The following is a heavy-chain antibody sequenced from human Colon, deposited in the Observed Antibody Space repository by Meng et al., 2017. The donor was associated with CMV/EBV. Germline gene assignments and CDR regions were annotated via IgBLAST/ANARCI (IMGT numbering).Heavy chain of an antibody. D-gene: IGHD3-22*01. CDR3: ARAYSYDGSSFDY. Sequence: VSGVSINSSHYFWRWIRQPPGKGLDWIGYIHDSGSTYYNPSLKSRVFISLGTSKNQFSLRLNSVTAADTAVYYCARAYSYDGSSFDYWGQGTLVTVSS. J-gene: IGHJ4*02. CDR1: GVSINSSHYF. CDR2: IHDSGST. V-gene: IGHV4-30-4*01.